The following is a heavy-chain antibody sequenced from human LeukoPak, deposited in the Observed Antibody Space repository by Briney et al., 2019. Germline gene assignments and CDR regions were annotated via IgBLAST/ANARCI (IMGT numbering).Heavy chain of an antibody. Sequence: ASVKVSCKASGYTFTGYYMHWVRQAPGQGLEWMGWINPNSGGTNYARKFQGRVTMTRDTSISTAYMELSRLRSDDTAVYYCAVPRYYYYYYGMDVWGQGTTVTVSS. CDR2: INPNSGGT. CDR3: AVPRYYYYYYGMDV. V-gene: IGHV1-2*02. CDR1: GYTFTGYY. J-gene: IGHJ6*02.